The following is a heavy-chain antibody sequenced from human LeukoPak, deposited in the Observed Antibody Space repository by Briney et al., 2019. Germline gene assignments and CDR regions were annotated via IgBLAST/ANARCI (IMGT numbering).Heavy chain of an antibody. D-gene: IGHD3-10*01. J-gene: IGHJ4*02. Sequence: GGTLRLSCAASGFTFSSYGMSWVRQAPGKGLEWVAFIRYDGSNKYYADSVKGRFTISRDNSKNTLYLQMNSLRAEDTAVYYCANLWSPDYWGQGTLVTVSS. CDR1: GFTFSSYG. CDR3: ANLWSPDY. V-gene: IGHV3-30*02. CDR2: IRYDGSNK.